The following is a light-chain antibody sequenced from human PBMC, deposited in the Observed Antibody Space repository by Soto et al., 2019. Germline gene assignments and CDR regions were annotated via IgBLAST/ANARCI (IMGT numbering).Light chain of an antibody. CDR2: DTA. V-gene: IGKV3-11*01. CDR1: QSISSY. J-gene: IGKJ5*01. CDR3: QQRSNWPPIT. Sequence: EIVLTQSPATLSLSPGERATLSCRASQSISSYFAGYHQKNGRAPRLLIYDTAYRTTGIPARCSGSGSGTAFTLPTSSLEPEEFAVYYCQQRSNWPPITFGQGTRLEIK.